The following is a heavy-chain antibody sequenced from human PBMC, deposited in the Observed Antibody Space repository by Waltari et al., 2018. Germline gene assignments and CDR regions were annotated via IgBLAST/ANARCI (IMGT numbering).Heavy chain of an antibody. Sequence: EEKVVESGGGLVQPGESLRLSCVASGFTFGHYRFPWVRQPPGQGLVWVSGINSDETMTSYADSVKGRFTISRDNAKKTLYLQMNRLRAEDTAVYYCARVAQRTYRSPVPGRDYYYGMDVWGQGTTVTVSS. V-gene: IGHV3-74*01. D-gene: IGHD1-1*01. CDR1: GFTFGHYR. CDR3: ARVAQRTYRSPVPGRDYYYGMDV. CDR2: INSDETMT. J-gene: IGHJ6*02.